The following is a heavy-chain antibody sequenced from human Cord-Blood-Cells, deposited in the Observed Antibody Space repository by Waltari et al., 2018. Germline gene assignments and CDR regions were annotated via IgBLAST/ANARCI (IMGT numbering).Heavy chain of an antibody. CDR1: GFPFSRYS. V-gene: IGHV3-21*01. D-gene: IGHD3-10*01. Sequence: EVQLVESGGGLVKPGGSLRLSCAASGFPFSRYSMNWVRQAPGKGLGWVSSISSSSSYIYCADSVKGRFTISRDNAKNSLYLQMNSLRAEDTAVYYCARDEFSYAFDIWGQGTMVTVSS. CDR3: ARDEFSYAFDI. CDR2: ISSSSSYI. J-gene: IGHJ3*02.